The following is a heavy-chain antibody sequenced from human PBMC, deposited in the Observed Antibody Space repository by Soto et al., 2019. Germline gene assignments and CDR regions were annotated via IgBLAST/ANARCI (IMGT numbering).Heavy chain of an antibody. CDR2: IYSGGYT. D-gene: IGHD3-22*01. Sequence: VQLVESGGDLVQRGGSPRLSCAASGFDVSNTDMSWVRQAPGKGLEWVSVIYSGGYTNYADSVKGRFIVSRDSPKNTLYLQMVSLRAEDTAVYYCAREAIIVIAATEYYFDYWGQGTLVTVSS. CDR1: GFDVSNTD. V-gene: IGHV3-66*01. CDR3: AREAIIVIAATEYYFDY. J-gene: IGHJ4*02.